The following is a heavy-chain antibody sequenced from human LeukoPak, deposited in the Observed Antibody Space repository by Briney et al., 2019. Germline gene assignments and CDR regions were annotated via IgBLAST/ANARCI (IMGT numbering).Heavy chain of an antibody. Sequence: PGGSLRLSCAASGFTFSSYGMSWVRQVPGKGLEWVSEISHSGDKTNYAASVRGRFTISRDNSKNTLYLQMNSLRAEDTAIYYCAKIKYPLPPYYFDYWGQGTLVTVSS. CDR2: ISHSGDKT. CDR3: AKIKYPLPPYYFDY. V-gene: IGHV3-23*01. CDR1: GFTFSSYG. J-gene: IGHJ4*02. D-gene: IGHD2-2*02.